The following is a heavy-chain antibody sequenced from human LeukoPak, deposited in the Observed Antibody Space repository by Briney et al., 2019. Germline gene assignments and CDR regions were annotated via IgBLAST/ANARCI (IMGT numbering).Heavy chain of an antibody. V-gene: IGHV3-23*01. D-gene: IGHD2/OR15-2a*01. J-gene: IGHJ4*02. CDR2: ISSTGRTI. CDR3: AKRHGLIDTRHFDY. CDR1: GFTFTNYG. Sequence: GGSLRLSCAAFGFTFTNYGISWVRQAPGKGLEWVSAISSTGRTIYYAESMKGRFTISRDDSKNTVYLQMNSLRAEDTAVYYCAKRHGLIDTRHFDYWGQGTLVTVSS.